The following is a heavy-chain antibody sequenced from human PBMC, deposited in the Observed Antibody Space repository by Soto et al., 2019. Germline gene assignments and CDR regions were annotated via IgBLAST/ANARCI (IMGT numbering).Heavy chain of an antibody. Sequence: EVQLVESGGGLIQPGGSLRLSCAASGFTFSSNDMNWVRQAPGKGLEWVSLIYSGGSTYYADSVKGRFTISRDNSKNTLYLQMSSLRAEDTAVYSCATRPLLPVAPWGQGTMVTVSS. D-gene: IGHD3-22*01. V-gene: IGHV3-53*01. CDR1: GFTFSSND. J-gene: IGHJ3*01. CDR2: IYSGGST. CDR3: ATRPLLPVAP.